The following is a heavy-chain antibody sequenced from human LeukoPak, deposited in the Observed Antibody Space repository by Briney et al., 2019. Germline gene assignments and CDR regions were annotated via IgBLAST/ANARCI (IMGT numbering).Heavy chain of an antibody. CDR1: GFTFSTYA. Sequence: GGSLRLSCAASGFTFSTYAMGWVRQAPGKGLEWVSAISGSGGSTYYADSVKGRFTISRDNSKNTLFLQMNSLRAEDTAVYYCAITSIAAAARQGYWGQGTLVTVSS. CDR3: AITSIAAAARQGY. D-gene: IGHD6-13*01. CDR2: ISGSGGST. J-gene: IGHJ4*02. V-gene: IGHV3-23*01.